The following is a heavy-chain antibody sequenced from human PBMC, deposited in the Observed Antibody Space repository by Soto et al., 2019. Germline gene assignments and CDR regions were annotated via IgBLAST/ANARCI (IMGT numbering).Heavy chain of an antibody. Sequence: SETLSLTCTVSGGSISSYYWSWIRQPPGKGLEWIGYIYYSGSTNYNPSLKSRVTISVDTSKNQFSLKLSSVTAADTAVYYCARGRWLQRYYFDYWVPETLLVTVSS. V-gene: IGHV4-59*01. CDR3: ARGRWLQRYYFDY. D-gene: IGHD5-12*01. J-gene: IGHJ4*03. CDR1: GGSISSYY. CDR2: IYYSGST.